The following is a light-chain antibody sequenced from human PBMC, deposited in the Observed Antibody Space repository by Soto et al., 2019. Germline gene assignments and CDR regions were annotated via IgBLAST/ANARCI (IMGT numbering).Light chain of an antibody. V-gene: IGKV1-39*01. Sequence: DIQMTQSPSSLSASVGDRVTITCRASQSIERYLNWYQQKSGKAPKFLMYATSHLQSGVPSRFSGSGSGTEFTLNISGLQPEAFGSYYCQQTYTVPYTFGQGSKLEIE. CDR1: QSIERY. J-gene: IGKJ2*01. CDR3: QQTYTVPYT. CDR2: ATS.